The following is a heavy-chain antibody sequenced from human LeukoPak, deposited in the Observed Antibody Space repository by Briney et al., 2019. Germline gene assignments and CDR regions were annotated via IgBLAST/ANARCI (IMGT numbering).Heavy chain of an antibody. D-gene: IGHD2-2*01. Sequence: PSETLSLTCTVSGGSISSYYWSWIRQPPGKGLEWIGYIYYSGSTNYNPSLKSRVTISVDTSKNQFSLKLSSVTAADTAVYYCARVECSSTSCPYDFDYWGQGTLVTVSS. V-gene: IGHV4-59*12. J-gene: IGHJ4*02. CDR2: IYYSGST. CDR3: ARVECSSTSCPYDFDY. CDR1: GGSISSYY.